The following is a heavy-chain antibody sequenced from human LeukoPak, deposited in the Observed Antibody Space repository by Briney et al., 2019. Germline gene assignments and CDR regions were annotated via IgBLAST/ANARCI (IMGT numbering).Heavy chain of an antibody. Sequence: PGGSLRLSCAASGFTFSSYAMSWVRQAPGKGLEWVSAISGSGGSTYYADSVKGRFTISRDNSKNTLYLQMNSLRAEDTAVYYCARDLVQQRLHYYYYMDVWDKGTTVTVSS. CDR1: GFTFSSYA. V-gene: IGHV3-23*01. CDR3: ARDLVQQRLHYYYYMDV. J-gene: IGHJ6*03. D-gene: IGHD6-13*01. CDR2: ISGSGGST.